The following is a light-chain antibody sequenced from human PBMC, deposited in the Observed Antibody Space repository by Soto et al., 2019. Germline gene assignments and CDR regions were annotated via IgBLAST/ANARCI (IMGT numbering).Light chain of an antibody. J-gene: IGLJ3*02. V-gene: IGLV2-14*01. CDR3: SSFTSSGTL. Sequence: QSALTQPASVSGSPGQSITISCTGTSSDVGGYDYVSWYQQHPGKVPKLIIYEVSIRASGVSNRFSASKSANTAPLTISGLQPEDEADYYCSSFTSSGTLFGGGTKLTVL. CDR1: SSDVGGYDY. CDR2: EVS.